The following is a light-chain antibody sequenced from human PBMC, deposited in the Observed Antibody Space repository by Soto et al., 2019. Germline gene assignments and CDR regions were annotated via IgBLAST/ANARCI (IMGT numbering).Light chain of an antibody. V-gene: IGKV3-15*01. CDR1: QSVSSN. CDR3: QQYYNWPRT. CDR2: GAS. J-gene: IGKJ1*01. Sequence: EIVMTQSPATLSVSPGERATLSCRASQSVSSNLAWYQHKPGQALRLLTYGASTRATGIPARFSGSGSGTEFTLTISSLQPEDFAVYYCQQYYNWPRTFGQGTKVDIK.